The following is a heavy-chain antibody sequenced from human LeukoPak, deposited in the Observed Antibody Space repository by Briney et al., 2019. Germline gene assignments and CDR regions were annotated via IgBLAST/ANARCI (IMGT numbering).Heavy chain of an antibody. CDR3: ATGTMVRGVITDIDY. CDR1: GFTFSNE. V-gene: IGHV3-48*03. J-gene: IGHJ4*02. Sequence: GGSLRLSCAASGFTFSNEMHWVRQAPGKGLEWVSYISSSGSDIYYADSVKGRFTISRDNAKNSLYLHMNSLRAEDTAVYNCATGTMVRGVITDIDYWGQGTLVTVSS. D-gene: IGHD3-10*01. CDR2: ISSSGSDI.